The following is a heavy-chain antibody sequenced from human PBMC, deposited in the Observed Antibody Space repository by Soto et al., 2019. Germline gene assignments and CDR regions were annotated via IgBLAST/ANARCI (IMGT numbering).Heavy chain of an antibody. CDR1: GFTFSSYA. J-gene: IGHJ6*02. CDR3: AKGRDYYYGMDV. Sequence: GGSLRLSCAASGFTFSSYAMSWVRQAPGKGLEWVSAISGSGGSTYYADSVKGRFTISRDNSKNTLYLQMNSLRVEDRAVYYCAKGRDYYYGMDVWGQGTTVTVSS. V-gene: IGHV3-23*01. CDR2: ISGSGGST.